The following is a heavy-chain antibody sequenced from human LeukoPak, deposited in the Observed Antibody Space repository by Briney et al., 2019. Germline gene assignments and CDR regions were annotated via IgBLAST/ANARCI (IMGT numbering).Heavy chain of an antibody. D-gene: IGHD3-10*01. CDR3: ARATEYYYASGSYYPTPYFDF. Sequence: SETLSLTCTVSGGSISSYYWSWIRQPPGKGLEWIVYIYYSGSTYYNPSLKSRVTISVDTSKNQFSLRLSSVTAADTAVYYCARATEYYYASGSYYPTPYFDFWGQGTLVTVSS. CDR2: IYYSGST. J-gene: IGHJ4*02. CDR1: GGSISSYY. V-gene: IGHV4-59*08.